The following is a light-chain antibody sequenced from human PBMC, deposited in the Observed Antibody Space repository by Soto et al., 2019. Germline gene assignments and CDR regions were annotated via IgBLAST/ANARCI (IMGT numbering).Light chain of an antibody. Sequence: IVMTQSPGTLSLSPGERATLSCRASQSVSSDFLAWYQQKPGQAPRLLIYDASTRATDIPDRFSGSGSGTDFTLTISRLEPEDFALYYRQQYGDSPFTFGPGTKVDIK. V-gene: IGKV3-20*01. J-gene: IGKJ3*01. CDR1: QSVSSDF. CDR2: DAS. CDR3: QQYGDSPFT.